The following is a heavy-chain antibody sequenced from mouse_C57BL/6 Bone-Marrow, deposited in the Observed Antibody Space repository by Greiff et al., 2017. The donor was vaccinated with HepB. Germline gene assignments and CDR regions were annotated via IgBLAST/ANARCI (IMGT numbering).Heavy chain of an antibody. Sequence: VQLQQSGPGLVKPSQSLSLTCSVTGYSITSGYYWNWIRQFPGNKLEWMGYISYDGSNNYNPSLKNRISITRDTSKNQFFLKLNSVTTEDTATYYCARDLSFAWFAYWGQGTLVTVSA. CDR2: ISYDGSN. D-gene: IGHD6-2*01. J-gene: IGHJ3*01. V-gene: IGHV3-6*01. CDR1: GYSITSGYY. CDR3: ARDLSFAWFAY.